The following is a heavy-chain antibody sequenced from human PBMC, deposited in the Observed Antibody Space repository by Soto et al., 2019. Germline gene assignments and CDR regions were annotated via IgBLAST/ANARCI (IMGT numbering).Heavy chain of an antibody. J-gene: IGHJ4*02. CDR3: ARQIYDSDTDHNFQYYFDS. CDR2: IDPSDSQT. Sequence: GESLKISCKGSGYSFAGYWITWVRQKPGKGLEWMGRIDPSDSQTYYSPSFRGHVTISVTKSITTVFLQWSSLRASDTAMYYCARQIYDSDTDHNFQYYFDSWGQGTPVTVSS. CDR1: GYSFAGYW. D-gene: IGHD3-22*01. V-gene: IGHV5-10-1*01.